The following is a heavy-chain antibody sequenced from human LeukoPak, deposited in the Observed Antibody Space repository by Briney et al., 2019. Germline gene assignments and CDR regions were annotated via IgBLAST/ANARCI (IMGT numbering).Heavy chain of an antibody. V-gene: IGHV3-21*01. CDR3: ARGGVIGGEESDY. CDR1: GFTFSSYS. CDR2: ISSSSSYI. Sequence: PGGSLRLSCAASGFTFSSYSMNWVRQAPGKGLEWVSSISSSSSYIYYADSVKGRFTISRDNAKNSLYLQMNSLRAEDTAVYYCARGGVIGGEESDYWGQGTLVTVSS. D-gene: IGHD3-16*02. J-gene: IGHJ4*02.